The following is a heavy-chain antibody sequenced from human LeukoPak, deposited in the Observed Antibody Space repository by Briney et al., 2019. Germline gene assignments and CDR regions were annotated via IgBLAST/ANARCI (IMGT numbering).Heavy chain of an antibody. CDR2: TSGSGASA. CDR1: GFTFRKYW. D-gene: IGHD5-18*01. Sequence: GGSLRLSCAASGFTFRKYWLHWVRQAPGKGLVWVSGTSGSGASAYYADSVKGRFTISRDNSKNTLYLQMNSLRAEDTAVYYCAKDWAGYSYGLYYFDYWGQGTLVTVSS. CDR3: AKDWAGYSYGLYYFDY. V-gene: IGHV3-23*01. J-gene: IGHJ4*02.